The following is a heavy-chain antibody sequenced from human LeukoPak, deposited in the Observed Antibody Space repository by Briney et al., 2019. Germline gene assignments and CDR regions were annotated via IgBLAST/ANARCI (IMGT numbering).Heavy chain of an antibody. CDR3: AKVGGAVSGFFFDY. V-gene: IGHV3-23*01. CDR2: IIGSGGST. CDR1: GFTFGNYA. J-gene: IGHJ4*02. Sequence: GGSLRLSCAASGFTFGNYAMSWVRQAPGKGLEWVSVIIGSGGSTYYADSVKGRFTISRDNSKNTLYLQMSGLRADDTAVYYCAKVGGAVSGFFFDYWGQGTLVTVSS. D-gene: IGHD6-19*01.